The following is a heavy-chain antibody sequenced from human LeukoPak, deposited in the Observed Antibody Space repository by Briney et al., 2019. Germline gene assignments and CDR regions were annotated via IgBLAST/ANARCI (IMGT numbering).Heavy chain of an antibody. CDR1: GYMFTSYG. J-gene: IGHJ4*02. V-gene: IGHV1-18*01. CDR2: ISAYNGNT. Sequence: ASVKVSCKASGYMFTSYGISWVRQAPGQGLEWMGWISAYNGNTNYAQKLQGRVTMTTDTSTSTAYMELRSLRSDDTAVYYCARDLYDILTGYLDDYWGQGTLVTVSS. CDR3: ARDLYDILTGYLDDY. D-gene: IGHD3-9*01.